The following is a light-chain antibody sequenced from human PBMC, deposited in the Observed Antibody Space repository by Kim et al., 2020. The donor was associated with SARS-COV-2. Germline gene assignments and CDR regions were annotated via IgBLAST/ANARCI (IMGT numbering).Light chain of an antibody. CDR3: SSYTSSSTFV. J-gene: IGLJ1*01. Sequence: GQSITISCTGTSNTIGSYNYVSWYQQPPGKAPKLMIHDVNHRPSGISNRFSGSKSGNTASLTISGLQAEDEADYYCSSYTSSSTFVFGTGTKVTVL. V-gene: IGLV2-14*03. CDR2: DVN. CDR1: SNTIGSYNY.